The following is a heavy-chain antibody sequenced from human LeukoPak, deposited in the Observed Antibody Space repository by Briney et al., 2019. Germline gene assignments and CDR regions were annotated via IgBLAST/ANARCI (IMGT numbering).Heavy chain of an antibody. CDR1: GFTFSSYA. CDR3: AKDGGYCSSTSCYYGMDV. V-gene: IGHV3-23*01. CDR2: ISGSGGST. J-gene: IGHJ6*02. D-gene: IGHD2-2*01. Sequence: GGSLRLSCAASGFTFSSYAMSWVRQAPGKGLEWVSAISGSGGSTYYADSVKGRFTISRDNPKNTLYLQMNSLRAEDTAVYYCAKDGGYCSSTSCYYGMDVWGQGTTVTVSS.